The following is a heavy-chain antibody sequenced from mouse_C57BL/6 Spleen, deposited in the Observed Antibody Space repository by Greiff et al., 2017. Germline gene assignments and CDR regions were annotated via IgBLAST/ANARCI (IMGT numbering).Heavy chain of an antibody. D-gene: IGHD1-1*01. V-gene: IGHV5-16*01. CDR3: ASDPYYYNGSSYWYFDV. J-gene: IGHJ1*03. CDR2: INYYGSST. Sequence: EVMLVESEGGLVQPGSSMKLSCTASGFTFSDYYMAWVRQVPEKGLEWVANINYYGSSTYYLDSLESRFIISRDNAKNILYLQMSSLMSEDTATYCCASDPYYYNGSSYWYFDVWGTGTTVTGSS. CDR1: GFTFSDYY.